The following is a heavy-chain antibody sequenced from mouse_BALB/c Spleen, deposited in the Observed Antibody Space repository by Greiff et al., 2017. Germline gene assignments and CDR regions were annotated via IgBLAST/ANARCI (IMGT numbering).Heavy chain of an antibody. Sequence: QVQLQQSGAELASPGASVKLSCKASGYTFTSYWMQWVKQRPGQGLDWIGAIYPGDGDTRYTQKFKGKATLTADKSSSTAYMQLSSLASEDSAVYYCARWDGNAYWGQGALVTVSA. V-gene: IGHV1-87*01. CDR1: GYTFTSYW. D-gene: IGHD1-1*01. J-gene: IGHJ3*01. CDR3: ARWDGNAY. CDR2: IYPGDGDT.